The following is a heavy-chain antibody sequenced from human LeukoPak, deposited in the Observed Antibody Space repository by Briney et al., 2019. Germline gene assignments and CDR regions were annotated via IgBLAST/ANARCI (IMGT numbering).Heavy chain of an antibody. V-gene: IGHV3-74*01. J-gene: IGHJ4*02. CDR1: GFTFSSSW. CDR2: INTGGSST. Sequence: GGSLRLSCAASGFTFSSSWMHWVRQAPGKGLVWVSRINTGGSSTYYADSVKGRFTISRDNSKNTLYLQMNSLRAEDTAVYYCAKPGYSSTWVFDYWGQGTLVTVSS. D-gene: IGHD6-13*01. CDR3: AKPGYSSTWVFDY.